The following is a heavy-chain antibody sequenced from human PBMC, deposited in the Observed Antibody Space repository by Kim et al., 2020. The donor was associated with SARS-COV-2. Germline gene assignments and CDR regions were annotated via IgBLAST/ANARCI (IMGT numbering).Heavy chain of an antibody. CDR1: GFTFSNAW. J-gene: IGHJ4*02. Sequence: GGSLRLSCAASGFTFSNAWMSWVRQAPGKGLEWVGRIKSKTDGGTTDYAAPVKGRFTISRDDSKNTLYLQMNSLKTEDTAVYYCTTGLSWEGYCSSTSCSDGVDKLDYWGQGTLVTVSS. D-gene: IGHD2-2*01. CDR3: TTGLSWEGYCSSTSCSDGVDKLDY. V-gene: IGHV3-15*01. CDR2: IKSKTDGGTT.